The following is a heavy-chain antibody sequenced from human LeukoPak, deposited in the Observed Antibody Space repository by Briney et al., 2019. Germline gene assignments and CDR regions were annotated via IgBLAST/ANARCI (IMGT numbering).Heavy chain of an antibody. D-gene: IGHD6-13*01. CDR2: TYYRSTWYN. CDR3: ARGEQQLVR. Sequence: SQTLSLTCAISGDSVSSNSVTWNWIRQSPSRGLEWLGRTYYRSTWYNDYAVSVRGRITVNPDTSKNQFSLKLSSVTAADTAVYYCARGEQQLVRWGQGTLVTVSS. V-gene: IGHV6-1*01. J-gene: IGHJ4*02. CDR1: GDSVSSNSVT.